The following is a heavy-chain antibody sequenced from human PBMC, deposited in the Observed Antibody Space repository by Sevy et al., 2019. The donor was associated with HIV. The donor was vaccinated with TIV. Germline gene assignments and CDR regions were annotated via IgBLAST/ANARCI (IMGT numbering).Heavy chain of an antibody. Sequence: ASVKVSCKASGYTFTGYYMHWVRQAPGQGLEWMGWINPNSGGTNYAQKFQGRVTMTRETSISTAYMELSRLRSDDTAVYYCARVAGWAAVANSYYFDYWGQGTLVTVSS. CDR1: GYTFTGYY. CDR2: INPNSGGT. V-gene: IGHV1-2*02. D-gene: IGHD6-19*01. CDR3: ARVAGWAAVANSYYFDY. J-gene: IGHJ4*02.